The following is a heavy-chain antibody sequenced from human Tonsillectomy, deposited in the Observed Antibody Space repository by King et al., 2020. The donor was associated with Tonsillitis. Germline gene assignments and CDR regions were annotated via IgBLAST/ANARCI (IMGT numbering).Heavy chain of an antibody. CDR2: INWSGSST. CDR1: GFTFDDNG. D-gene: IGHD6-19*01. J-gene: IGHJ4*02. V-gene: IGHV3-20*04. CDR3: ARVCSKQWLVPDYFDY. Sequence: HLEESGGGVVRPGGSLRLSCAASGFTFDDNGMSWVRQAPGKGLQWVSGINWSGSSTGYADSVKGRFTISRDNAKNSLYLQMNSLRAEDTALYYCARVCSKQWLVPDYFDYWGQGTLVTVSS.